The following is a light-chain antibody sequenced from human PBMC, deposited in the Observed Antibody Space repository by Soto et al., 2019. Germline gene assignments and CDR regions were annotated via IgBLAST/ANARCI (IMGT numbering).Light chain of an antibody. CDR1: QIINTW. J-gene: IGKJ3*01. V-gene: IGKV1-5*03. Sequence: DIQMTQSPSSLSASVGDRVTITCRASQIINTWLAWYQQKPGKAPKLLIYRASNLVNGVPARFSGSVSGTEFTLTISCLQPDDFSIYYCQQYETYSGTFGPGTKVDL. CDR3: QQYETYSGT. CDR2: RAS.